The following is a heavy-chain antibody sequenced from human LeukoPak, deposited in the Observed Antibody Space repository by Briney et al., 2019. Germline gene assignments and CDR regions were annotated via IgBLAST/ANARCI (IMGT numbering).Heavy chain of an antibody. J-gene: IGHJ6*03. CDR3: ARESVFWSGYYPSPYYYYYMDV. CDR1: GGSISSGSYY. V-gene: IGHV4-61*02. Sequence: SETLSLTYTVSGGSISSGSYYWSWIRQPAGKGLEWIGRIYTSGSTNYNPSLKSRVTISVDTSKNQFSLKLSSVTAADTAVYYCARESVFWSGYYPSPYYYYYMDVWGKGTTVTVSS. D-gene: IGHD3-3*01. CDR2: IYTSGST.